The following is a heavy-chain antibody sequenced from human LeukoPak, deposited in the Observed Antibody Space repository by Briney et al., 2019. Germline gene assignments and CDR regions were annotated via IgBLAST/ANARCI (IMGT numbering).Heavy chain of an antibody. CDR3: ARDRMVYTY. CDR2: ISDSGRSS. V-gene: IGHV3-23*01. Sequence: GGSLRLSCATSGFTFSNYAMSWVRQAPGKGLEWVSAISDSGRSSYYADSVKGRFTISRDNSKNTLYLQMNSLRAEETAVYYCARDRMVYTYWGQGTLVTVSS. J-gene: IGHJ4*02. D-gene: IGHD3-10*01. CDR1: GFTFSNYA.